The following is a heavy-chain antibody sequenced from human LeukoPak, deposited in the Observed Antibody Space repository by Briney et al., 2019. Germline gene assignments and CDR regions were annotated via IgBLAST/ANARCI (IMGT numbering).Heavy chain of an antibody. Sequence: SETLSLTCTVSGGSISSYYWSWIRQPPGKGLEWIGYIYYSGSTNYNPSLKSRVTMSVDTSKNQFSLKLSSVTAADTAVYYCARETRDCSSTSCYLVLDYWGQGTLVTVSS. J-gene: IGHJ4*02. CDR1: GGSISSYY. V-gene: IGHV4-59*12. CDR2: IYYSGST. CDR3: ARETRDCSSTSCYLVLDY. D-gene: IGHD2-2*01.